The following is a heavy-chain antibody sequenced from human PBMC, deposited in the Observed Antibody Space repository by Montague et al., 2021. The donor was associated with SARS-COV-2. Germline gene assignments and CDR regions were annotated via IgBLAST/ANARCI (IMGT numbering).Heavy chain of an antibody. CDR3: ARHSGDYTIFGVVIYYMDV. J-gene: IGHJ6*03. CDR2: IYYSGGT. D-gene: IGHD3-3*01. V-gene: IGHV4-39*01. CDR1: GGSISSSSHY. Sequence: SETLSLTCTVSGGSISSSSHYWGWIRQPPGKGLEWIGSIYYSGGTYYNPSLKSRVTISVDTSKNQFSLKLSSVTAADTAVFYCARHSGDYTIFGVVIYYMDVWGKGTPVTVSS.